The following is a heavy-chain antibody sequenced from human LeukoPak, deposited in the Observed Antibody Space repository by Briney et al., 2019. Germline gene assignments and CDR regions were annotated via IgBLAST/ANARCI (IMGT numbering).Heavy chain of an antibody. V-gene: IGHV1-69*04. CDR2: IIPILGIA. Sequence: GSSVKVSCKASGGTFSSYAISWVRQAPGQGLEWMGRIIPILGIANYAQKFQGRVTITADKSTSTGYMELSSLRSEDTAVYYCARDPVVPAAKPVYYYGMDVWGQGTTVTVSS. D-gene: IGHD2-2*01. CDR1: GGTFSSYA. J-gene: IGHJ6*02. CDR3: ARDPVVPAAKPVYYYGMDV.